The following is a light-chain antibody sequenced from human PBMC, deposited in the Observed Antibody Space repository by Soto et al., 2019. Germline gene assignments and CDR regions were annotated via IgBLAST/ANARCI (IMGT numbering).Light chain of an antibody. CDR1: QNINTW. CDR2: DAS. V-gene: IGKV1-5*01. J-gene: IGKJ1*01. Sequence: DSQMTPSKSTLTASVGDRVTITCRASQNINTWLAWYQQKPGKAPSLLIYDASRLETGVPSRFSGSGSGTEFTLTITSLQPDDFATYYCQQKNSYPWTFGQGTKVQVK. CDR3: QQKNSYPWT.